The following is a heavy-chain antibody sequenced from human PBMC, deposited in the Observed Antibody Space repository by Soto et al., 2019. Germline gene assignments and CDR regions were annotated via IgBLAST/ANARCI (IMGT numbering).Heavy chain of an antibody. J-gene: IGHJ4*02. V-gene: IGHV1-3*01. D-gene: IGHD1-20*01. Sequence: ASVKVSCKASGYTFTSYAMHWVRQAPGQRLEWMGWINAGNGNTKYSQKFQGRVTITRDTSASTAYMELSSLRSEDTAVYYCARGITLPTPLDYWGQGTLVTVCS. CDR1: GYTFTSYA. CDR3: ARGITLPTPLDY. CDR2: INAGNGNT.